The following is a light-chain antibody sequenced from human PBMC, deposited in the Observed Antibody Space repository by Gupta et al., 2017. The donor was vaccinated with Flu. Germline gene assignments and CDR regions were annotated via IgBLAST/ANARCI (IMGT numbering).Light chain of an antibody. J-gene: IGLJ1*01. CDR2: DDR. V-gene: IGLV3-21*02. CDR3: QLRDSSSDNGALYV. Sequence: KSVHWYHQKPAHAPVPVLSDDRYRPSGIPERFSGSNAGNTATLTISGVEAGEAADEDCQLRDSSSDNGALYVFGTGTKVTVL. CDR1: KS.